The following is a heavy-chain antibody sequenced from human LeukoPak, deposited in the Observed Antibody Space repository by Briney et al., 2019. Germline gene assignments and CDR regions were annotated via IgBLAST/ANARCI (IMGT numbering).Heavy chain of an antibody. D-gene: IGHD1-26*01. J-gene: IGHJ4*02. CDR3: TRDLVGATSDF. Sequence: PGGSLRLSCAASGFTFSSYAMSWVRQAPGKGLEWVSSISSSSSYIYYADSVKGRFTISRDNAKNTVYLQMNSLRAEDTAVYYCTRDLVGATSDFWGQGTLVTVSS. CDR1: GFTFSSYA. CDR2: ISSSSSYI. V-gene: IGHV3-21*01.